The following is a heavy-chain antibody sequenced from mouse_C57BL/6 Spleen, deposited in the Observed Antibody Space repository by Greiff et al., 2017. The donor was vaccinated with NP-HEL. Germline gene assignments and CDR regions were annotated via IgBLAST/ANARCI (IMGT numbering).Heavy chain of an antibody. Sequence: VQLKQSGPELVKPGASVKISCKASGYSFTGYYMNWVKQSPEKSLEWIGEINPSTGGTTYNQTFKAKATLTVDKSSSTAYMQLKSLTSEDSAVYYCAEIYYYGSGAMDYWGQGTSVTVSS. CDR1: GYSFTGYY. V-gene: IGHV1-42*01. J-gene: IGHJ4*01. CDR3: AEIYYYGSGAMDY. D-gene: IGHD1-1*01. CDR2: INPSTGGT.